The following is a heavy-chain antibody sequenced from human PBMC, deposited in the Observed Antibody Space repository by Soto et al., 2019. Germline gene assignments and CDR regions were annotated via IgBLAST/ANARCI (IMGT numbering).Heavy chain of an antibody. V-gene: IGHV4-39*01. D-gene: IGHD3-22*01. CDR3: ARQLYDSSAYYIRS. J-gene: IGHJ4*02. Sequence: SETLSLTCTVSGGSISSGGYYWSWIRQHPGKGLEWIGYSYYSGSTYYNPSLKSRVTISIDTSKNQFSLKLSSVTAADTAVYYCARQLYDSSAYYIRSWGQGTLVTVSS. CDR2: SYYSGST. CDR1: GGSISSGGYY.